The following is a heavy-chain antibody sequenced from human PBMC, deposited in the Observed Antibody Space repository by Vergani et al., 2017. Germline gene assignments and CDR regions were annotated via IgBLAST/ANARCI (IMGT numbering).Heavy chain of an antibody. V-gene: IGHV2-5*01. CDR2: IYWNDDK. CDR3: AHRPTYSSSWYPWFDP. CDR1: GFSLSTSGVG. D-gene: IGHD6-13*01. J-gene: IGHJ5*02. Sequence: QITLKESGPTLVKPTQTLTLTCTFSGFSLSTSGVGVGWIRQPPGKALEWLALIYWNDDKRYSPSLKSRLTITKDTSKNQVVLTMTNMDPVDTATYYCAHRPTYSSSWYPWFDPWGQGTLVTVSS.